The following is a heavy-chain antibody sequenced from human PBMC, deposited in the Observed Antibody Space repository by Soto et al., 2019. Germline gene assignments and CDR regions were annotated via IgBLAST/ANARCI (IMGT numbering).Heavy chain of an antibody. CDR1: GFTFSSYA. D-gene: IGHD2-15*01. CDR3: ARAGGLLLAY. J-gene: IGHJ4*02. CDR2: ISYDGSNK. V-gene: IGHV3-30-3*01. Sequence: QVQLVESGGGVVQPGRSLRLSCAASGFTFSSYAMHWVRQAPGKGLEWVAVISYDGSNKYYADSVKGRFTISRDISKNTRYLQMNSLRAEATAVDYCARAGGLLLAYWGQGTLVTVSS.